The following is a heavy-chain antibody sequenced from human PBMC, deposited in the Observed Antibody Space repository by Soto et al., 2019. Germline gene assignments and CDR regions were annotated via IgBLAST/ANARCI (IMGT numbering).Heavy chain of an antibody. CDR1: GFSLSTHTVG. CDR2: IYWDEDK. Sequence: QITLKESGPTLVKPTQTLTLTCTFSGFSLSTHTVGVAWIRQPPGKALEWLALIYWDEDKRYSPSLKSRLTSTQDTSKNQVVLTLTNMDPVDTATYYCAHSVPFDYRGYNFEFWGQGILVTVSS. D-gene: IGHD3-9*01. V-gene: IGHV2-5*02. J-gene: IGHJ4*02. CDR3: AHSVPFDYRGYNFEF.